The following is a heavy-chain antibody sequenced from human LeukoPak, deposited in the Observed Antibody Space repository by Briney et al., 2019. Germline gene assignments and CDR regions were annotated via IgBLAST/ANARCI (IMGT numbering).Heavy chain of an antibody. V-gene: IGHV3-15*01. CDR3: TRRSTI. CDR1: GITLSDFW. J-gene: IGHJ4*02. Sequence: GSLRLSFAASGITLSDFWFSWVRQAPGKGLEWVARIKAKIHGETIDYAAPVRGRFIISRDDSRNTVYLQMNSLKFEDTAVYYCTRRSTIWGRGTRVTVSS. D-gene: IGHD5-24*01. CDR2: IKAKIHGETI.